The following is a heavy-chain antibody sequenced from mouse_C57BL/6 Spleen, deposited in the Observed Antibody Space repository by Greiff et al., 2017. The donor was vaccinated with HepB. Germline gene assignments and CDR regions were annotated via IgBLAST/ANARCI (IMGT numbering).Heavy chain of an antibody. D-gene: IGHD1-1*01. CDR3: ASPYYYGSSPAWFAY. V-gene: IGHV1-15*01. Sequence: QVQLQQSGAELVRPGASVTLSCKASGYTFTDYEMHWVKQTPVHGLEWIGAIDPETGGTAYNQKFKGKAILTADKSSSTAYMELSSLTSEDSAVYFCASPYYYGSSPAWFAYWGQGTLVTVSA. CDR1: GYTFTDYE. CDR2: IDPETGGT. J-gene: IGHJ3*01.